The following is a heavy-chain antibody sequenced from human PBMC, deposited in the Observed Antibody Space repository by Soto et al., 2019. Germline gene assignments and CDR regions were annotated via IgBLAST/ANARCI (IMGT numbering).Heavy chain of an antibody. CDR3: ARDWRWGEVSLYRDYYGMDV. V-gene: IGHV1-2*02. CDR1: GYTVTGYY. D-gene: IGHD3-16*02. Sequence: QVQLVQSGAEVKKPGASVKVSCKASGYTVTGYYRHWVRQAPGQGLAWMGWFNPNSGGTNYAQKFPGRVTMTRDTPISTAYMELSRLRSDDTAVYYCARDWRWGEVSLYRDYYGMDVWGQGTTVTVSS. CDR2: FNPNSGGT. J-gene: IGHJ6*02.